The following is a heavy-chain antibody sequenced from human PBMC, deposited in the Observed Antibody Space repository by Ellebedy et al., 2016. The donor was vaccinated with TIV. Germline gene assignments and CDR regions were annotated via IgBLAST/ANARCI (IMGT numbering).Heavy chain of an antibody. V-gene: IGHV1-18*04. CDR1: GYTFTTYG. CDR3: ARDGGRYNWNRPAPDY. CDR2: ISAYNGNT. Sequence: ASVKVSCKASGYTFTTYGISWVRQAPGQGLEWMGWISAYNGNTNYAQKLQGRVTMTTDTSTSTAYMELRSLRSDDTAVYYCARDGGRYNWNRPAPDYWGQGTLVTVSS. D-gene: IGHD1-20*01. J-gene: IGHJ4*02.